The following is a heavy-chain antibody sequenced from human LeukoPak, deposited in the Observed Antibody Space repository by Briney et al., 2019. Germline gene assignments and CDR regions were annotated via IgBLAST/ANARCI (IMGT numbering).Heavy chain of an antibody. CDR1: GFTFSSYW. CDR2: IKQDGSGN. Sequence: GGSLRLSCAASGFTFSSYWMSWVRQAPGKGLEWVANIKQDGSGNYYVDSVKGRFTISRDNAKNSLYLQMSSLRAEDTAVYYCARDETSRAHPLWGQGTLVTVSS. J-gene: IGHJ4*02. CDR3: ARDETSRAHPL. V-gene: IGHV3-7*01.